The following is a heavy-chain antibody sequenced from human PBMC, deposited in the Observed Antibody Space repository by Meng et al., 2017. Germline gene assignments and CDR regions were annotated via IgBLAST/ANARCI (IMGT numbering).Heavy chain of an antibody. CDR1: GGTFRSHA. CDR3: ARDDYSNYLPFDY. V-gene: IGHV1-69*01. Sequence: QGQPVQSGAEVKKPGSSVKGPCKASGGTFRSHAISWVRQAPGQGLEWMGGIIPIFGTANYAQKFQGRVTITADESTSTAYMELSSLRSEDTAVYYCARDDYSNYLPFDYWGQGTLVTVSS. J-gene: IGHJ4*02. CDR2: IIPIFGTA. D-gene: IGHD4-11*01.